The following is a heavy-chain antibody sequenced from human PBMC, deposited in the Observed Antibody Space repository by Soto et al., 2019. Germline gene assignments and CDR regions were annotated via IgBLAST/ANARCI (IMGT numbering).Heavy chain of an antibody. CDR1: GFSFSNYW. CDR3: ASDSHCDGGNCPMGGFDM. Sequence: LRLSCVASGFSFSNYWMSWVRQAPGKGLEWVGIIYPGNSNTMYSPSFQGQVTISADTALSTTYLQWDTLKPSDTAIYFCASDSHCDGGNCPMGGFDMWGQGTMVTVSS. J-gene: IGHJ3*02. V-gene: IGHV5-51*01. CDR2: IYPGNSNT. D-gene: IGHD2-15*01.